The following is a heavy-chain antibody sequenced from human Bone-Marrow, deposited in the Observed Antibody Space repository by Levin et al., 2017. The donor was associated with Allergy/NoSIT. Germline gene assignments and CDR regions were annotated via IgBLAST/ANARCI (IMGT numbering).Heavy chain of an antibody. D-gene: IGHD6-19*01. CDR2: IWYDGTKQ. J-gene: IGHJ4*02. CDR1: GFAFSGSG. V-gene: IGHV3-33*01. CDR3: ARDKSEGNIHQWLGSIDY. Sequence: PGGSLRLSCAASGFAFSGSGMHWVRQAPGKGLEWVAIIWYDGTKQYYADSVKGRFTVSRDNPKNTLYLQMNSLRVEDTAVYYCARDKSEGNIHQWLGSIDYWGQGTQVTVSS.